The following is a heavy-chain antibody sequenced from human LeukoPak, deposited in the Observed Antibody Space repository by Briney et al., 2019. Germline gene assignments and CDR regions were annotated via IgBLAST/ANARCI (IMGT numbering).Heavy chain of an antibody. V-gene: IGHV4-4*02. CDR3: AGSPIGYGMDV. Sequence: SETLSLTCAVSGGSISNENWWGWVRQPPGKGLEWIGEIYHSGSTNYIPSLKSRVTISVDKSKNQFSLKLTSVTAAGTAVYYCAGSPIGYGMDVWGQGTTVTVSS. CDR2: IYHSGST. J-gene: IGHJ6*02. CDR1: GGSISNENW.